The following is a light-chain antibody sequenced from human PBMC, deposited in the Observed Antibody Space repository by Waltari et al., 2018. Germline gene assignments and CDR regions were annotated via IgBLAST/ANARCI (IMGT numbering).Light chain of an antibody. CDR1: QGIGNN. CDR3: QQCYIYPCP. Sequence: DSQMTQSPSYLSASVGDTGTITCQASQGIGNNLNWYKQTPGKATKILSYRASSLQSGVPSLFIRSGSGTDFTLTISILQPDDFATYYRQQCYIYPCPFGQGTTVEIK. CDR2: RAS. V-gene: IGKV1-16*01. J-gene: IGKJ1*01.